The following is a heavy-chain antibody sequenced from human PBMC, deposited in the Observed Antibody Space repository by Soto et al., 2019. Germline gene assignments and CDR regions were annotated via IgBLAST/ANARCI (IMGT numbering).Heavy chain of an antibody. J-gene: IGHJ6*02. Sequence: GESLKISCKGSGYSFTSYWISWVRQMPGKGLEWMGRIDPSDSYTNYSPSFQGHVTISADKSISTAYLQWSSLKASDTAMYCCARRGYSGYDSYYYYYGMDVWGQGTTVTVSS. CDR3: ARRGYSGYDSYYYYYGMDV. CDR2: IDPSDSYT. D-gene: IGHD5-12*01. CDR1: GYSFTSYW. V-gene: IGHV5-10-1*01.